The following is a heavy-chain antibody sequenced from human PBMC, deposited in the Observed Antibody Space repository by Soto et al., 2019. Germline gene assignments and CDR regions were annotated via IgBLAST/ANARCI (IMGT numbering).Heavy chain of an antibody. V-gene: IGHV4-59*08. D-gene: IGHD2-15*01. CDR3: ARFLPRIGGDFDI. Sequence: PSETLSLTCTVSGGSISSYYWTWIRQPPGKGLEWIGYIYYSGSTNYNPSLKSRVTISVDTSKNHFSLRLSSVTAADTAVYYCARFLPRIGGDFDIWGQGTMVTVSS. J-gene: IGHJ3*02. CDR1: GGSISSYY. CDR2: IYYSGST.